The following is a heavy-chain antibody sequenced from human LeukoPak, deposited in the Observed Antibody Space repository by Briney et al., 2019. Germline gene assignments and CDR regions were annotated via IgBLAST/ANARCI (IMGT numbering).Heavy chain of an antibody. J-gene: IGHJ4*02. V-gene: IGHV3-23*01. Sequence: GGSLRLSCATSGFPFETNAMSWVRQAPGKGLEWVATIGNTETFYADSVTGRFTISRDNSKNTVNLQMNRLRVEDTAIYYCAKDWIQFNRVFDCFDSWGQGTLVIVSS. D-gene: IGHD5-18*01. CDR3: AKDWIQFNRVFDCFDS. CDR2: IGNTET. CDR1: GFPFETNA.